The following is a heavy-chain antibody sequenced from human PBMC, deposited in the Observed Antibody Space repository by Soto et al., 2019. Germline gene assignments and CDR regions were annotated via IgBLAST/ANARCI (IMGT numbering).Heavy chain of an antibody. Sequence: GGSLRLSCAASGFTFSSYAMHWVRQAPGKGLEWVAVISYDGSNKYYADSVKGRFTISRDNSKNTLYLQMNSLRAEDTAVYYCARDSYDFWSGYLLTPNGMDVWGQGTTVTVSS. CDR1: GFTFSSYA. CDR3: ARDSYDFWSGYLLTPNGMDV. CDR2: ISYDGSNK. V-gene: IGHV3-30-3*01. J-gene: IGHJ6*02. D-gene: IGHD3-3*01.